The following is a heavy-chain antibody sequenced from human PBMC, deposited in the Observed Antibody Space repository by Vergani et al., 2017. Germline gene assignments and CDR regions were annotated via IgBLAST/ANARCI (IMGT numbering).Heavy chain of an antibody. CDR2: ISPDGRTT. D-gene: IGHD2-15*01. CDR1: GFSFRTFS. V-gene: IGHV3-74*03. J-gene: IGHJ6*02. Sequence: DVDLVESGGGFVQPGGSRRLSCAASGFSFRTFSMFWVRQPPGKGLAWVSKISPDGRTTEYADSVRGRFTISRDNAKNSLYLQMNSLRAEDTAVYYCARCGSCHALIYYYYGMDVWGQGTTVTVSS. CDR3: ARCGSCHALIYYYYGMDV.